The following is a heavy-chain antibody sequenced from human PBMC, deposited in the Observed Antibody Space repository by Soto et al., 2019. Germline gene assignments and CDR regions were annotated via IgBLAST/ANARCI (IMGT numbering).Heavy chain of an antibody. J-gene: IGHJ6*02. CDR2: ISSSSSYT. D-gene: IGHD6-13*01. V-gene: IGHV3-11*06. CDR3: ASDVLVGAAAATGNYYGMDV. Sequence: GVSLRLCCAASGFPFSDYYMSWIRQAPGKGLEWVSYISSSSSYTNYADSVKGRFTISRDNAKNSLYLQMNSLRAEDTAVYYCASDVLVGAAAATGNYYGMDVWGQGTTVTVSS. CDR1: GFPFSDYY.